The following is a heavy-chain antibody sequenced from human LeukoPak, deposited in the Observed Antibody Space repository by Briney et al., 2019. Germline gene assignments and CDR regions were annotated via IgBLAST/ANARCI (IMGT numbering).Heavy chain of an antibody. CDR1: GFTFSRYS. V-gene: IGHV3-21*01. J-gene: IGHJ4*02. CDR3: ARDLGFTYYDSSGYYSRFDY. CDR2: MSIISGIK. D-gene: IGHD3-22*01. Sequence: GGSLRRSCAASGFTFSRYSMNWVRQAPGKGLEWVSSMSIISGIKYYADSVKGRFTISRDNGENSLYLQMNSLRAEDTAVYYCARDLGFTYYDSSGYYSRFDYWGQGTLVTVSS.